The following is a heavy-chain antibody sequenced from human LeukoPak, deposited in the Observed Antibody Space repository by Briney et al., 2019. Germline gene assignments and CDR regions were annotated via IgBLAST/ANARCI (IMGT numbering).Heavy chain of an antibody. D-gene: IGHD1-1*01. V-gene: IGHV1-69*04. CDR1: GGTFSSYA. Sequence: SVKVSCKASGGTFSSYAISWVRQAPGQGLEWMGRIIPILGIANYAQKFQGRVTITADTSTSTVYMELSSLRSEDTAVYYCARDKRGTPFDYWGQGTLVTVSS. CDR2: IIPILGIA. CDR3: ARDKRGTPFDY. J-gene: IGHJ4*02.